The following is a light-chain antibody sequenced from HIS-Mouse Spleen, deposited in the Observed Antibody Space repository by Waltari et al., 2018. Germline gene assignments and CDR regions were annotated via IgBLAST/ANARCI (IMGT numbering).Light chain of an antibody. J-gene: IGLJ3*02. V-gene: IGLV2-23*01. CDR3: CSYAGSSTWV. Sequence: QSALTQPASVSGSPGQSIPIPCTGTRSDVGSYNLLPWYQQTPGKAPKLMIYEGSKRHAGVSNRFSGSKSGNTASLTISGLQAEDEADYYCCSYAGSSTWVFGGGTKLTVL. CDR1: RSDVGSYNL. CDR2: EGS.